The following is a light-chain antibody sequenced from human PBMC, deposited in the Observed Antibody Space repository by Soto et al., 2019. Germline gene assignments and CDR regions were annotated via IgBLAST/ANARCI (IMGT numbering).Light chain of an antibody. CDR1: QTVSGNK. CDR3: QQANSFPFT. CDR2: GAS. V-gene: IGKV3-20*01. Sequence: EIVLTQSPGTLSLSPGERATLSCGASQTVSGNKLAWYQQKPGRPPRLLIYGASTRATGIPDRFSGSGSGTDFTLTISSLQPEDFATYYCQQANSFPFTFGPGTKVDIK. J-gene: IGKJ3*01.